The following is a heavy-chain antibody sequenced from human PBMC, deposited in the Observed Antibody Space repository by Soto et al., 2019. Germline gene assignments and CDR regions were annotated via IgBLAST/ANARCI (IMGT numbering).Heavy chain of an antibody. J-gene: IGHJ4*02. CDR3: ARNTRSVYSYDY. CDR2: ISSNGGST. Sequence: EVQLVESGGGLVQPGGSLRLSCAASGFTFSSYAMHWVRQAPGKGLEYVSVISSNGGSTYYANSVKGRFTISRDNSKNTLYLQMGSLRAEDMAVYYCARNTRSVYSYDYWGQGTLVTVSS. D-gene: IGHD5-18*01. CDR1: GFTFSSYA. V-gene: IGHV3-64*01.